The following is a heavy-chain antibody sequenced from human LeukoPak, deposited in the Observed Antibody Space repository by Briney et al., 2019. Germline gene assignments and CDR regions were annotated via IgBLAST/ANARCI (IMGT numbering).Heavy chain of an antibody. CDR2: INSDGSST. J-gene: IGHJ6*02. CDR3: AMVRGYYYHGLDV. V-gene: IGHV3-74*01. D-gene: IGHD3-10*01. CDR1: GFTFSSYW. Sequence: GGSLRLSCAASGFTFSSYWMHWVRQAPGKGLVWVSRINSDGSSTSYADSVKGRFTISRDNAMNTLYLQMDSLRAEDTAVYYCAMVRGYYYHGLDVWGQGTTVTVSS.